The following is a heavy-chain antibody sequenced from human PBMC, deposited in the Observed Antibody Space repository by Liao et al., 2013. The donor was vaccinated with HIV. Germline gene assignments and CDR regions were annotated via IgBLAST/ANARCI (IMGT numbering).Heavy chain of an antibody. V-gene: IGHV4-34*10. J-gene: IGHJ3*02. CDR1: GGSFSGYY. D-gene: IGHD2-21*01. CDR2: IYSGTT. Sequence: QVQLQESGPGLVKPSETLSLTCAVYGGSFSGYYWSWIRQPPGKGLEWIGSIYSGTTFYNPSLESRVTMSVDTSKRQFSLRLTSVTAADTAVYYCARDLAYCGVDCYLNVEDGFDIWGRGTVVTVS. CDR3: ARDLAYCGVDCYLNVEDGFDI.